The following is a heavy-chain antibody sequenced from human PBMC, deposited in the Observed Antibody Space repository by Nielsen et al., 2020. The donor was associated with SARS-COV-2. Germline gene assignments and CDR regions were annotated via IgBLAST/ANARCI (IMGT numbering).Heavy chain of an antibody. Sequence: GESLKISCAASGFTFSSYWMSWVRQAPGKGLEWVANIKEDGSEKYYVDSVKGRFSISRDNAKSSLFGQMNSLRADDTARYYCARGSGMGVWGQGTAVIVSS. V-gene: IGHV3-7*03. CDR3: ARGSGMGV. CDR2: IKEDGSEK. J-gene: IGHJ6*02. D-gene: IGHD3-10*01. CDR1: GFTFSSYW.